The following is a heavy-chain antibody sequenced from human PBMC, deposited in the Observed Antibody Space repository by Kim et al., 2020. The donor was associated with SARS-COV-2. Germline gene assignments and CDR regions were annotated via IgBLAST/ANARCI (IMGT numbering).Heavy chain of an antibody. Sequence: GGSLRLSCAASGFTFNNYGMHWVRQAPGKGLEWVAVISYDGSKKYYADSVKGRFTISRDNYKNTLYLQMNSLRIEDTAVYYCAKSFTGSYFGYDYWGQGALGTVSS. D-gene: IGHD1-26*01. CDR1: GFTFNNYG. V-gene: IGHV3-30*18. J-gene: IGHJ4*02. CDR3: AKSFTGSYFGYDY. CDR2: ISYDGSKK.